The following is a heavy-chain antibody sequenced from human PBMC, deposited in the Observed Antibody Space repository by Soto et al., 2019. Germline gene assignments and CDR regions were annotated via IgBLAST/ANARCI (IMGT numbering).Heavy chain of an antibody. CDR3: ARDQGAARGYSYEENWFDP. CDR2: ISSSGSTI. Sequence: GGSLRLSCAASGFAFSDYYMSWIRQAPGKGLEWVSYISSSGSTIYYADSVKGRFTISRDNAKNSLYLQMNSLRAEDTAVYYCARDQGAARGYSYEENWFDPWGQGTLVTVS. J-gene: IGHJ5*02. D-gene: IGHD5-18*01. V-gene: IGHV3-11*01. CDR1: GFAFSDYY.